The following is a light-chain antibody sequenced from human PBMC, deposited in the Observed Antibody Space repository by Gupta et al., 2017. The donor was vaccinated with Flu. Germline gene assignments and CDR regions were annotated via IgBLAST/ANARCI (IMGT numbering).Light chain of an antibody. J-gene: IGLJ3*02. Sequence: TPTSASRTGSNISSNYPNWFQQKPGTAPKLLIYRTNKQHSWIPDRFSGSLLGATAALTMSGLQPGDEADYYCMPYYGGGHLWVFGGGTKLTVL. CDR3: MPYYGGGHLWV. CDR1: TGSNISSNY. V-gene: IGLV7-43*01. CDR2: RTN.